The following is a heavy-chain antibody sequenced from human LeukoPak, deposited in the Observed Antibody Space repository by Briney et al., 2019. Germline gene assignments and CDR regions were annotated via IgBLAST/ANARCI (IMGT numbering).Heavy chain of an antibody. Sequence: ASVKVSCKASGYTFTGYYMHWVRQAPGQGLEWMGIINPSGGSTSYAQKFQGRVTMTRDMSTSTVYMELSSLRSEDTAVYYCARAPTDILTGPYYYYYMDVWGKGTTVTVSS. CDR1: GYTFTGYY. J-gene: IGHJ6*03. CDR2: INPSGGST. D-gene: IGHD3-9*01. V-gene: IGHV1-46*01. CDR3: ARAPTDILTGPYYYYYMDV.